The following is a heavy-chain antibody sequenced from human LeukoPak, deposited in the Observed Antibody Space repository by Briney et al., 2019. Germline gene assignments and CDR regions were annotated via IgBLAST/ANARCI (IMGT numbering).Heavy chain of an antibody. Sequence: PSETLSLTCTVSGASISSWYWSWIRQPPGKGLEWIGNIHGSGYTNYNPSLKSRPSMSLDTSRNQFSLNLTSVTAADTATYYCARETMLAGFASGLGFNYWGQGILVIVSS. CDR1: GASISSWY. V-gene: IGHV4-59*01. CDR2: IHGSGYT. CDR3: ARETMLAGFASGLGFNY. J-gene: IGHJ4*02. D-gene: IGHD6-19*01.